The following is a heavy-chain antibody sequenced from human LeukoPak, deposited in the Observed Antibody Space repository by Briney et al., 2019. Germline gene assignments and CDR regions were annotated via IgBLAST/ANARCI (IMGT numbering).Heavy chain of an antibody. Sequence: GGSLRLSCAASGFTFSTYAMTWVRQAPGKGLEWVSAISGSGGSTYYADSVKGRFTISRDNAKNTLYLQMNSLRAEDTAVYYCARDETGPGGYYYYGMDVWGQGTTVTVSS. J-gene: IGHJ6*02. V-gene: IGHV3-23*01. CDR2: ISGSGGST. D-gene: IGHD1-1*01. CDR3: ARDETGPGGYYYYGMDV. CDR1: GFTFSTYA.